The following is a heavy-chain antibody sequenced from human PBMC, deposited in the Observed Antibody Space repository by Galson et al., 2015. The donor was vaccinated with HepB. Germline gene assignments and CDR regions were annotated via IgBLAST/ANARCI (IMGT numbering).Heavy chain of an antibody. CDR2: ISAYNGNT. V-gene: IGHV1-18*01. CDR1: GYTFTSYG. J-gene: IGHJ6*03. Sequence: SVKVSCKASGYTFTSYGISWVRQAPGQGPEWMGWISAYNGNTNYAQKLQGRVTMTTDTSTGTAYMELRSLRSDDTAVYYCARTPKDIVVVPAATPYYYYYYYMDVWGKGTTVTVSS. D-gene: IGHD2-2*01. CDR3: ARTPKDIVVVPAATPYYYYYYYMDV.